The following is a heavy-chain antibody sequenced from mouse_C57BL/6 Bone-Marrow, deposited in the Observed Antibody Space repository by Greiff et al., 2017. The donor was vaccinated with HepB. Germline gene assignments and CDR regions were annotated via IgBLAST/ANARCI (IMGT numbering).Heavy chain of an antibody. Sequence: EVQLQQSGPELVKPGASVKISCKASGYTFTDYYMNWVKQSHGKSLEWIGDINPNNGGTSYNQKFKGKATLTVDKSSSTAYMELRSLTSEDSAVYYCARKELDGYYDAWFAYWGQGTLVTVSA. CDR2: INPNNGGT. CDR3: ARKELDGYYDAWFAY. CDR1: GYTFTDYY. D-gene: IGHD2-3*01. J-gene: IGHJ3*01. V-gene: IGHV1-26*01.